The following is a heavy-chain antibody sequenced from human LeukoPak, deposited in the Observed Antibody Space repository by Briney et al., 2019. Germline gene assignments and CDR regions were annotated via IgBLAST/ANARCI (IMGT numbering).Heavy chain of an antibody. Sequence: SETLSLTCTVSGGSMRSYYWVWIRQPPRKGLEWIGYIYYSGSTDYNPSLKSRVTISVDTSKNQFSLKMSSVTAADTAVYYCARAPNGFGAFDIWGPGTMVTVSS. CDR2: IYYSGST. D-gene: IGHD2-8*01. CDR3: ARAPNGFGAFDI. CDR1: GGSMRSYY. J-gene: IGHJ3*02. V-gene: IGHV4-59*01.